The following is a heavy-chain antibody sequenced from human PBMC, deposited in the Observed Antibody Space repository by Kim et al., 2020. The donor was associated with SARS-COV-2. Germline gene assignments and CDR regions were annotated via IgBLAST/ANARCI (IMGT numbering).Heavy chain of an antibody. V-gene: IGHV3-9*01. CDR3: AKDKEVAGTLRTAPSAFDY. J-gene: IGHJ4*02. D-gene: IGHD6-19*01. Sequence: GGSLRLSCAASGFTFGDYAMHWVRQAPGKGLEWVSGISWNSGSIGYADSVKGRFTISRDNAKNSLYLQMNSLRAEDTALYYCAKDKEVAGTLRTAPSAFDYWGQGTLVTVSS. CDR2: ISWNSGSI. CDR1: GFTFGDYA.